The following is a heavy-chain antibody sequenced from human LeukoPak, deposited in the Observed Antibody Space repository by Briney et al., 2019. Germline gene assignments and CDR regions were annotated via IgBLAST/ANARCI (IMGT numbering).Heavy chain of an antibody. CDR1: GGSISSGGYY. D-gene: IGHD4-11*01. J-gene: IGHJ6*02. Sequence: SETLSLTCTVSGGSISSGGYYWSWIRQHPGTGLEWIGYIYYSGSTYYNPSLKSRVTISVDTSKNQFSLKLSSVTAADTAVYYCAREVGTVTQNPYYYYGMDVWGRGTTVTVSS. CDR3: AREVGTVTQNPYYYYGMDV. CDR2: IYYSGST. V-gene: IGHV4-31*03.